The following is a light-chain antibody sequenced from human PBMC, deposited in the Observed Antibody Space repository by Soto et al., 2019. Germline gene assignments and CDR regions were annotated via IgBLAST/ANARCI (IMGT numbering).Light chain of an antibody. J-gene: IGLJ1*01. CDR1: SSDVGGYNY. CDR3: SSYAGDNNFVV. Sequence: QSALTQPPSASGSPGQSVTISCTGTSSDVGGYNYVSWYQQHPGKAPKLMIYDVYKRPSGVPDRFSGSKSGNTASLTVSGLQAEDEADYYCSSYAGDNNFVVFGTGTKLTVL. CDR2: DVY. V-gene: IGLV2-8*01.